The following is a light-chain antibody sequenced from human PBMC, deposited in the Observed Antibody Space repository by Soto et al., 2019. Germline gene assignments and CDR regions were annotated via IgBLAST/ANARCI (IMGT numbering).Light chain of an antibody. CDR3: AAWDDSLNGAV. CDR2: SNN. CDR1: SSNIGSNT. J-gene: IGLJ7*01. V-gene: IGLV1-44*01. Sequence: LTQPPSASGTPGQRVTISCSGSSSNIGSNTVNWFQQLPGTAPKLLIYSNNQRPSGVPDRFSGSKSGTSASLAISGLQSEDEADYYCAAWDDSLNGAVFGGGTQLTVL.